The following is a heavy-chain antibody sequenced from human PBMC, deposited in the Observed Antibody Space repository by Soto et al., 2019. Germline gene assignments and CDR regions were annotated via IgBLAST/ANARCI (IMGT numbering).Heavy chain of an antibody. D-gene: IGHD6-19*01. Sequence: GGSLRLSCAASGFTFSDYAMSWVRQAPGKGLEWISYITPSADHTQYADSVKGRFTISRGNAKNTLSLQMDSLRAEDTATYYCAKDSVYSSGWYWYYWGQGTLVTVSS. CDR1: GFTFSDYA. J-gene: IGHJ4*01. CDR3: AKDSVYSSGWYWYY. CDR2: ITPSADHT. V-gene: IGHV3-23*01.